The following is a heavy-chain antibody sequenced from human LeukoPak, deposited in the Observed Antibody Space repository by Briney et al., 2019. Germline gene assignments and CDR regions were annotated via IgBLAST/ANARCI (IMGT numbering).Heavy chain of an antibody. CDR3: AKDEDSSGYDAFDI. J-gene: IGHJ3*02. Sequence: PGRSLRLSCAASGFTFDDYAMHWVRQAPGKGLEWVSGISWSSGSIGYADSVKGRFTISRDNAKNSLYLQMNSLRAEDTALYYCAKDEDSSGYDAFDIWGQGTMVTVSS. CDR2: ISWSSGSI. CDR1: GFTFDDYA. V-gene: IGHV3-9*01. D-gene: IGHD3-22*01.